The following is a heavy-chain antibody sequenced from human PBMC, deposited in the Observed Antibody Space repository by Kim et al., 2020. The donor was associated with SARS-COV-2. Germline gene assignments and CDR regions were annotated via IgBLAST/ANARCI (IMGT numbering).Heavy chain of an antibody. Sequence: SETLSLTCTVGGDNIYNPTYSWGWIRQPPGERMEWIRSINYSGSAHYNPSLRSRVTISVHSFHRQCILELTSATVADTAVYYCVGTLSGDINYWGRGSLVTVSS. V-gene: IGHV4-39*01. D-gene: IGHD7-27*01. CDR1: GDNIYNPTYS. CDR2: INYSGSA. CDR3: VGTLSGDINY. J-gene: IGHJ4*02.